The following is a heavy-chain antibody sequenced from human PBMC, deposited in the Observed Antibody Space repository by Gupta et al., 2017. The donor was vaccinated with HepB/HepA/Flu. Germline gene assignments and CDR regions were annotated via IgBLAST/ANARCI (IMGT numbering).Heavy chain of an antibody. D-gene: IGHD2-8*01. CDR2: IFFTGTT. Sequence: QLPDLGQGLVKPSETMSLTCTVSGGSIPPPSHHWACIRQPPGKGLEWIGSIFFTGTTSYSPSLKSRATISVDTSKKQFSLRLGSVSATDTAVYYCARQGGSGGHCTTRTCYSVNYYMDVWGKGTTVTVS. CDR1: GGSIPPPSHH. V-gene: IGHV4-39*01. CDR3: ARQGGSGGHCTTRTCYSVNYYMDV. J-gene: IGHJ6*03.